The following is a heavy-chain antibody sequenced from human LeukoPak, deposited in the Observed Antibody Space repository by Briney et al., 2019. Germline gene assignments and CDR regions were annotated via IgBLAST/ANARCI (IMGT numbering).Heavy chain of an antibody. D-gene: IGHD2-2*02. V-gene: IGHV4-39*01. CDR2: IFFSGSA. Sequence: PSETLSLTCTVSGGSINSTTHYWGWIRQTPGKGLEWIGSIFFSGSAYYNPSLKSRVTISVDTSKNQFSLKLSSVTAADTAMYYCARRCVTTRCYKDTFDIWGQGTVVTVSS. CDR1: GGSINSTTHY. CDR3: ARRCVTTRCYKDTFDI. J-gene: IGHJ3*02.